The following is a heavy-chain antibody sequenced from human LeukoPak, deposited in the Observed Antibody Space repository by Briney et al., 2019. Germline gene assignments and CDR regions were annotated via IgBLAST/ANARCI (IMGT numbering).Heavy chain of an antibody. CDR3: ARGKIQLWLPLYYYYGMDV. CDR1: GYTFTGYY. CDR2: INPNSGGT. V-gene: IGHV1-2*04. J-gene: IGHJ6*02. D-gene: IGHD5-18*01. Sequence: ASVNVSCKASGYTFTGYYMHWVRQAPGQGLEWMGWINPNSGGTNYAQKFQGWVTMTRDTSISTAYMELSRLRSDDTAVYYCARGKIQLWLPLYYYYGMDVWGQGTTVTVSS.